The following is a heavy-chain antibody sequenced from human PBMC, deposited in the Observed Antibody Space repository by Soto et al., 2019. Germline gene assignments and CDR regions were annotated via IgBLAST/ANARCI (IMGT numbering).Heavy chain of an antibody. CDR2: INPSGGST. J-gene: IGHJ6*02. Sequence: ASVKVSWKASGYTFTGDYMHWVRQAPGQGLEWMGIINPSGGSTSYAQKFQGRVTMTRDTSTSTVYMELSSLRSEDTAMYYCARDWTYYYGSGSYYRPDYYYGMGVWGQGITGTGSS. CDR3: ARDWTYYYGSGSYYRPDYYYGMGV. V-gene: IGHV1-46*01. D-gene: IGHD3-10*01. CDR1: GYTFTGDY.